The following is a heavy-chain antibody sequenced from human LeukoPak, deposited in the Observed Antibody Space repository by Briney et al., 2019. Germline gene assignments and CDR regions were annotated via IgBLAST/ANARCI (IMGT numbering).Heavy chain of an antibody. CDR2: IYYSGSP. V-gene: IGHV4-31*03. CDR1: GGSISSGGYY. CDR3: ARTYGDSSFYDY. Sequence: SETLSLTCTVSGGSISSGGYYWSRVRQHPGKGLEWIGYIYYSGSPYYNPSLKSRVTISLDASKNQFSLKLSSVTAADTAVYYCARTYGDSSFYDYWGQGTLVTVSS. J-gene: IGHJ4*02. D-gene: IGHD4-17*01.